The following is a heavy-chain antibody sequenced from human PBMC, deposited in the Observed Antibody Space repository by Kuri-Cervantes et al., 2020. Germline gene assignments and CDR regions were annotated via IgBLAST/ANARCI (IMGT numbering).Heavy chain of an antibody. Sequence: SGPTLVQPTQTLTLTCTLSGFSLSTGGMRVSWIRQPPGNALEWLARIDWDDDKFYSTSLKTRLTITKDTSKNQLVLTMTNMDPVDAATYYCAHSNYYNSGYYFDYWGQGTLVTVSS. V-gene: IGHV2-70*12. D-gene: IGHD3-22*01. CDR1: GFSLSTGGMR. CDR2: IDWDDDK. J-gene: IGHJ4*02. CDR3: AHSNYYNSGYYFDY.